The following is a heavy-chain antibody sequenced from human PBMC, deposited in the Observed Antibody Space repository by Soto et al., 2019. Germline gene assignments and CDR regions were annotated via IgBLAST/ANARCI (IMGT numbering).Heavy chain of an antibody. CDR1: GGTFSSYT. D-gene: IGHD2-2*01. CDR3: ARGRLPGYCSSTSCPNWFDP. J-gene: IGHJ5*02. CDR2: IIPILGIA. V-gene: IGHV1-69*02. Sequence: QVQLVLSGAEVKKPGSSVKVSCKASGGTFSSYTISWVRQAPGQGLEWMGRIIPILGIANYAQKFQGRVTITADKSTSTAYMELSSLRSEDTAVYYCARGRLPGYCSSTSCPNWFDPWGQGALVTVSS.